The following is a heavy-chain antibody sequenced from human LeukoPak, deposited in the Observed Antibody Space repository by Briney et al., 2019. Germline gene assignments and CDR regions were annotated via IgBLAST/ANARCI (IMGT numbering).Heavy chain of an antibody. J-gene: IGHJ5*02. Sequence: SETLSLTCTVSGGSISSYYWSWIRQPPGKGLEWIGYIYYSGSTNYNPSLKSRVTISVDTSKNQFSLKLSSVTAADTAVYYCARGGSSGSKSWDWFDPGGQGTLVTVSS. CDR1: GGSISSYY. CDR2: IYYSGST. D-gene: IGHD6-13*01. V-gene: IGHV4-59*01. CDR3: ARGGSSGSKSWDWFDP.